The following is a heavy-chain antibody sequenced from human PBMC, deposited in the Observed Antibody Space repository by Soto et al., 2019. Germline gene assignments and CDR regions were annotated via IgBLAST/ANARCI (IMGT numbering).Heavy chain of an antibody. J-gene: IGHJ4*02. Sequence: ASVKVSCKASGYTFTSYAMHWVRQAPGQRLEWMGWINADNGNTKYSQKFQGRVTITTDTSTSTAYMELSSLRSEDTAVYYCARVAPPGDYWGQGTLVTVSS. V-gene: IGHV1-3*01. CDR3: ARVAPPGDY. CDR2: INADNGNT. CDR1: GYTFTSYA.